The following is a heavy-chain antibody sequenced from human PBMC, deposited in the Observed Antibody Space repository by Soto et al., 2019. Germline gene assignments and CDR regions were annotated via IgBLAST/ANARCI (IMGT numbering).Heavy chain of an antibody. V-gene: IGHV1-2*02. Sequence: QVQLVQSGAEVKKPGASVKVSCKASGYSFAGYHVQWVRQVPGQGLEWMGWIDPNNGDTKYAQKFQGRVTMTRDTLVSTAYMELTTLTSDDTAVYYCARDFVGVVMDYGMDVWGQGTTVTVSS. D-gene: IGHD2-15*01. CDR1: GYSFAGYH. CDR3: ARDFVGVVMDYGMDV. CDR2: IDPNNGDT. J-gene: IGHJ6*02.